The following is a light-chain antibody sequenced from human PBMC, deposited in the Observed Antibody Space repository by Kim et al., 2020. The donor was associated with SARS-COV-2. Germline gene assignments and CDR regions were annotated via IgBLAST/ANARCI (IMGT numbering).Light chain of an antibody. V-gene: IGKV1-27*01. Sequence: APVGDSVTSTCRASQGIINYLAWYQQKPGKVPKLLIYAASALRSGVPSRVSGSGSGTDFTLTITSLQPEDVAVYYCQQCKGAPWTFGHGTKVDI. CDR1: QGIINY. J-gene: IGKJ1*01. CDR3: QQCKGAPWT. CDR2: AAS.